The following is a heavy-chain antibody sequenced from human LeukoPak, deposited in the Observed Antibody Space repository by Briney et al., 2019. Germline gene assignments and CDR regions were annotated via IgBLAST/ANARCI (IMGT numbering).Heavy chain of an antibody. CDR1: GFTVSSKY. D-gene: IGHD6-13*01. CDR3: ARDGDPGIAAVPNWFDP. CDR2: IYSGGST. J-gene: IGHJ5*02. V-gene: IGHV3-53*01. Sequence: GGSLGLSCAASGFTVSSKYMSWVRQAPGKGLEWVSVIYSGGSTYYAESVKGRFTISRDNSKNTLYLQMNSLRADDTAVYYCARDGDPGIAAVPNWFDPWGQGTLVTVSS.